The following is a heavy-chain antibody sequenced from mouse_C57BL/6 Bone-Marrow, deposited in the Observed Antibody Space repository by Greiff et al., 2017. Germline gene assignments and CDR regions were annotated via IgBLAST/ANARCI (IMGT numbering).Heavy chain of an antibody. CDR1: GFSFNTYA. J-gene: IGHJ2*01. CDR2: IRSKSNNYAT. CDR3: VRGLNYYGSSYDY. D-gene: IGHD1-1*01. V-gene: IGHV10-1*01. Sequence: EVQLVESGGGLVQPKGSLKLSCAASGFSFNTYAMNWVRQAPGKGLEWVARIRSKSNNYATYYADSVKDRFTISRDDSESMLYLQMNNLKTEDTAMYYCVRGLNYYGSSYDYWGQGTTLTVSS.